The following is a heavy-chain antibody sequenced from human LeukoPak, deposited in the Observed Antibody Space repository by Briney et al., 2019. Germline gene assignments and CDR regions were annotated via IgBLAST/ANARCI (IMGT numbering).Heavy chain of an antibody. CDR1: GFTFIIYD. CDR3: AEAQWFSGTFSHFDF. D-gene: IGHD1-26*01. Sequence: GGSLRLSCAASGFTFIIYDIHWVRQAPGKGLEWVAFIRYDGSNKDYADSVKGRFTISRDNSQNTVFLHMNSLRAEDTAVYYCAEAQWFSGTFSHFDFRGQGALVTVSS. J-gene: IGHJ4*02. V-gene: IGHV3-30*02. CDR2: IRYDGSNK.